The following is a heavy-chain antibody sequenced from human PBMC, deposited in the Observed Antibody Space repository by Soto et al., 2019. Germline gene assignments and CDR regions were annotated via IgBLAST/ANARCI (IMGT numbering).Heavy chain of an antibody. CDR1: GIEFSNYA. D-gene: IGHD6-19*01. V-gene: IGHV3-23*01. CDR2: SSASGRSR. Sequence: HPGGSLRLSCVASGIEFSNYAMSWVRQAPGKGLEWVSISSASGRSRYHADSVKGRFTISRDNSKNTLYLHMTNLRAEDTAVYYCAKDGNWLDVYFDVWGQGPPVTVSS. J-gene: IGHJ4*02. CDR3: AKDGNWLDVYFDV.